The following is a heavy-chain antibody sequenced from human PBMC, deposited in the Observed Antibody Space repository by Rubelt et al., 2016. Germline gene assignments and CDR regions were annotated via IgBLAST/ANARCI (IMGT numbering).Heavy chain of an antibody. D-gene: IGHD3-3*01. CDR1: GGSISSGGYY. CDR2: IYYSGST. CDR3: ARVLPDITICGVVPQGADWFDP. V-gene: IGHV4-31*03. Sequence: QLQLQESGPGLVKPSQTLSLTCTVSGGSISSGGYYWSWIRQHPGKGLEWIGYIYYSGSTNYNPSLKSRVTISVDTSKNQFSRKLSSVTAADTAVYYCARVLPDITICGVVPQGADWFDPWGQGTLVTVSS. J-gene: IGHJ5*02.